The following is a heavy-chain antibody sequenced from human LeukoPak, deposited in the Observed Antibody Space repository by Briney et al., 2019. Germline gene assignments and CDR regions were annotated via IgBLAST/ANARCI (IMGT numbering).Heavy chain of an antibody. J-gene: IGHJ4*02. V-gene: IGHV4-59*11. D-gene: IGHD4-17*01. Sequence: SETLSLTCTVSGGSISSHYWSWIRQPPGKGLEWIGYIYYSGSTNYNPSLKSRVTISVDTSKNQFSLKLSSVTAADTAVYYCARATGGYGDLDYWGQGTLVTVSS. CDR3: ARATGGYGDLDY. CDR1: GGSISSHY. CDR2: IYYSGST.